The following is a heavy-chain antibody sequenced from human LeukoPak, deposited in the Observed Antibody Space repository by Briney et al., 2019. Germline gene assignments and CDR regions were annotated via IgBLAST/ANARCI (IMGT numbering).Heavy chain of an antibody. D-gene: IGHD4-17*01. CDR1: GFIFRNYW. CDR2: INHDGGDK. J-gene: IGHJ4*02. V-gene: IGHV3-7*02. Sequence: HPGGSLRLSCIASGFIFRNYWMSWVRQAPGKGLEWVANINHDGGDKNYVDSVKGRFTISRDNAKSSLYLQMNSLRVEDAAVYYCANSGGPTVPAFDLWGQGILVTVCS. CDR3: ANSGGPTVPAFDL.